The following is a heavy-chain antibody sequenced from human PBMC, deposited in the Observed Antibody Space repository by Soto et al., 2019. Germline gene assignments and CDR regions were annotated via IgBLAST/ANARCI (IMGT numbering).Heavy chain of an antibody. D-gene: IGHD3-16*02. Sequence: SVKVSCKASGGTFSSYAISWVRQAPGQGLEWMGGIIPIFGTANYAQKFQGRVTITADESTSTAYMELSSLRSEDTAVYYCARAHTTYVWGSYRYGPFDYWGQGTLVTVSS. CDR3: ARAHTTYVWGSYRYGPFDY. CDR1: GGTFSSYA. V-gene: IGHV1-69*13. J-gene: IGHJ4*02. CDR2: IIPIFGTA.